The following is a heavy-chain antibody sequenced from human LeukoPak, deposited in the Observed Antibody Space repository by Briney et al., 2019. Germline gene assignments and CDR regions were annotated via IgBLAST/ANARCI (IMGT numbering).Heavy chain of an antibody. CDR2: IYNANGDT. V-gene: IGHV3-53*01. CDR1: GFSLSSDY. Sequence: GESLRLSCAASGFSLSSDYISWVRQAPGKGLEWVSFIYNANGDTYYSDSVKGRFTISSDNSKNTLYLQMDNLRAEDTAVYYCSTAPAWDLLYYNWGQGTLVTVPS. CDR3: STAPAWDLLYYN. J-gene: IGHJ4*02. D-gene: IGHD1-26*01.